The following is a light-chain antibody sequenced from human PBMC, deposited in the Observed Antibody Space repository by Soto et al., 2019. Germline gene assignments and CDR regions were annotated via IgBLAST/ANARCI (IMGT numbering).Light chain of an antibody. J-gene: IGLJ2*01. CDR3: QSYDRSLTGSVV. CDR2: GNS. Sequence: QSELTQPPSVSGAPGQRVTISCTGGSSNIGAGYDVHWYQQLPGTAPKLLIHGNSKRPSGVPDRFSGSKSDTSASLAITGLQAEDEAEYYCQSYDRSLTGSVVFGGGTKLTVL. CDR1: SSNIGAGYD. V-gene: IGLV1-40*01.